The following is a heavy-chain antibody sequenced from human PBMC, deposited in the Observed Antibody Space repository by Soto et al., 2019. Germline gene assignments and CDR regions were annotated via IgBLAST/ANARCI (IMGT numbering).Heavy chain of an antibody. V-gene: IGHV3-23*01. CDR1: GFTFKNYD. CDR3: AKNRQFRSYYESAGHYDN. Sequence: EVELLESGGGLVQPGGSLRLSWVASGFTFKNYDMRWIRQAPGKGLEWVSGISGSGGVTYYADSVKGRFTISRDNSKNTLYLQMNSRRAEDTAIYYCAKNRQFRSYYESAGHYDNWGQGTLVTVSS. J-gene: IGHJ4*02. D-gene: IGHD3-10*01. CDR2: ISGSGGVT.